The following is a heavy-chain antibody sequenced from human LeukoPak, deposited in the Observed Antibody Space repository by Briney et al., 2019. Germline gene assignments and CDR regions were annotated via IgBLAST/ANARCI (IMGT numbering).Heavy chain of an antibody. D-gene: IGHD5-18*01. CDR3: ARGVRIQLLFRWLFG. Sequence: SETLSLTCTVAGGSISSSSYYWGWIRQPPGQGLEWIGSIYYSGSTYHNPSLQSPITIAVDTNKNQFSLKLSSVTAADTALYFCARGVRIQLLFRWLFGWGQRTLVTVSS. J-gene: IGHJ4*01. CDR2: IYYSGST. V-gene: IGHV4-39*01. CDR1: GGSISSSSYY.